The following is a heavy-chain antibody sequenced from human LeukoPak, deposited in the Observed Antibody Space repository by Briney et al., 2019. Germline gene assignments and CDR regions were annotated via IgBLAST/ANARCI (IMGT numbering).Heavy chain of an antibody. J-gene: IGHJ5*02. V-gene: IGHV4-34*01. CDR3: AREGRGWFDP. CDR1: GVSFSGYY. D-gene: IGHD5-24*01. CDR2: INHSGST. Sequence: SETLSLTCAVYGVSFSGYYWSWIRQPPGKGLEWIGEINHSGSTNYNPSLKSRVTISVDTSKNQFSLKLSSVTAADTAVYYCAREGRGWFDPWGQGTLVTVSS.